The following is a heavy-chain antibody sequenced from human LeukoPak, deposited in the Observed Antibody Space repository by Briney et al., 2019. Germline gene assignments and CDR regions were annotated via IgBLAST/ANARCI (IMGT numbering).Heavy chain of an antibody. CDR3: ARPYYYDSSGYYGPDYSPYYFDY. V-gene: IGHV1-2*02. CDR2: INPNSGGT. D-gene: IGHD3-22*01. Sequence: ASVKVSCKASGYTFTGYYMHWVRQAPGQGLEWMGWINPNSGGTNYAQKFQGRVTMTRDTSISTAYMELSRLRSDDTAAYYCARPYYYDSSGYYGPDYSPYYFDYWGQGTLVTVSS. CDR1: GYTFTGYY. J-gene: IGHJ4*02.